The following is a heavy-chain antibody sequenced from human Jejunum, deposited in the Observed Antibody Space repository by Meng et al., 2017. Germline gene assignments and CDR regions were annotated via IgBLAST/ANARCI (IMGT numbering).Heavy chain of an antibody. V-gene: IGHV4-39*01. CDR1: GGSINSGSYF. CDR2: IHYSGTP. J-gene: IGHJ4*02. CDR3: ARQMDSEYDEGYFFDY. D-gene: IGHD2-2*03. Sequence: QLQLQESGPGLVKPSETLSLTCTLSGGSINSGSYFWGWVRQSPGKGLEWIGNIHYSGTPYYNPSLKSRVTISFDTSKTQFSLRLSSVTAADTAVYYCARQMDSEYDEGYFFDYWGQGILVTVSS.